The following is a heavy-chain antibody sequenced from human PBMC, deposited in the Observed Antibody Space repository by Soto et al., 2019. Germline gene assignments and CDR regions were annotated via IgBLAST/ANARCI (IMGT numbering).Heavy chain of an antibody. CDR1: GFNISYNS. D-gene: IGHD1-20*01. J-gene: IGHJ5*02. CDR2: ISAGGNS. V-gene: IGHV3-66*01. CDR3: ARNGGGAYKQRWYGWLDT. Sequence: GGSLRLSCAASGFNISYNSLTWVRQAPGKGLEWVSVISAGGNSIYGDAVKGRFSISKDDSNNILYLQMKSVRADDTAVYYCARNGGGAYKQRWYGWLDTWGQGT.